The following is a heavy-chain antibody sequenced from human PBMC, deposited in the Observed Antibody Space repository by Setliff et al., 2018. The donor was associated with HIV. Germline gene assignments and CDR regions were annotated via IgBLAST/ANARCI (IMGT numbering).Heavy chain of an antibody. CDR2: IFINGQT. D-gene: IGHD5-18*01. CDR1: GGSLNSYY. J-gene: IGHJ6*03. CDR3: ARERRWLQDYYYYIDV. V-gene: IGHV4-4*07. Sequence: ASETLSLTCSVSGGSLNSYYWSWIRQSGGQELEWIGRIFINGQTNYNPSLKSRLTMSVDKSKNQFSLRLKSVTAADSAVYYCARERRWLQDYYYYIDVWGNGTTVTVSS.